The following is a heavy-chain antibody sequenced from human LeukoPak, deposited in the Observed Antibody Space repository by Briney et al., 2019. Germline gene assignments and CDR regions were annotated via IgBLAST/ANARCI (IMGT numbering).Heavy chain of an antibody. Sequence: PGGSLRLSCEATGFTFSKYRMHWVRHSPGKGLVWVSFINSHGDTTTYADSVRGRFTISRDNAKNTVFLQMTSLVAEDTAVYYCARASGYLNDLDFWGQGTLVSVSS. J-gene: IGHJ4*02. D-gene: IGHD3-3*01. CDR1: GFTFSKYR. CDR3: ARASGYLNDLDF. V-gene: IGHV3-74*01. CDR2: INSHGDTT.